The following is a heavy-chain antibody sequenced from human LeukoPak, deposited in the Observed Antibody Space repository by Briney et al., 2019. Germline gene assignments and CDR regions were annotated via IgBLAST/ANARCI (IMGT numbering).Heavy chain of an antibody. D-gene: IGHD6-13*01. CDR1: GGSISSSSYY. Sequence: PSETLSLTCTVSGGSISSSSYYWGWIRQPPGKGLEWIGSIYYSGSTYYNPSLKSRVTISVDTSKNQFSLKLSSVTAADTAVYYCARHSRSSSWYYFDYWGQGTLVTVSS. V-gene: IGHV4-39*01. CDR2: IYYSGST. CDR3: ARHSRSSSWYYFDY. J-gene: IGHJ4*02.